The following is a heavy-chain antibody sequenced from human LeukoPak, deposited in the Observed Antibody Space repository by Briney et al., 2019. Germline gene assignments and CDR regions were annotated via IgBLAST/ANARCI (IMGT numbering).Heavy chain of an antibody. CDR1: GGFISSYY. Sequence: SSDTLSLTCTVSGGFISSYYWSWLRQPPGKGLEWMGYLSYSGSTNYNPSLKCRVTISVDTSKNQFSLKLSSVTAADTAVYYCARDFHYDFWSGYYTGTRGMNAFDIWGQGTMVTVSS. CDR3: ARDFHYDFWSGYYTGTRGMNAFDI. J-gene: IGHJ3*02. D-gene: IGHD3-3*01. CDR2: LSYSGST. V-gene: IGHV4-59*01.